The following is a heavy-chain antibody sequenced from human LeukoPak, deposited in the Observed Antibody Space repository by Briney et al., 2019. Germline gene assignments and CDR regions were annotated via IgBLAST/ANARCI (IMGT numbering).Heavy chain of an antibody. V-gene: IGHV3-30*02. D-gene: IGHD2-15*01. CDR3: AKDRTVVAATLYFNY. CDR2: IRHDGSNK. J-gene: IGHJ4*02. Sequence: GGSLRLSCIASGFTLSSYGMYWVRQAPGKGLEWVAFIRHDGSNKYYADSVKGRFTISRDNSKNTLYLQMNSLRAEDTAVYYCAKDRTVVAATLYFNYWGQGTLVTVSS. CDR1: GFTLSSYG.